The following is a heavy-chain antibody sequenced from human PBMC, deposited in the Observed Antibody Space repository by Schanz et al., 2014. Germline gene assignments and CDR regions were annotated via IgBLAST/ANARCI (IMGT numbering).Heavy chain of an antibody. V-gene: IGHV3-7*01. CDR3: AKSMYSTSWAFDF. Sequence: EVQLVESGGGLVQPGGSLRLSCAASGFTFSGYWMTWVRQSPGKGLEWVATISQDGTEKYYVDSVKGRFTISRDNSKNTLYVQMNSLRAEDTAVYYCAKSMYSTSWAFDFWGQGAQVTVSS. J-gene: IGHJ4*02. CDR2: ISQDGTEK. D-gene: IGHD2-2*01. CDR1: GFTFSGYW.